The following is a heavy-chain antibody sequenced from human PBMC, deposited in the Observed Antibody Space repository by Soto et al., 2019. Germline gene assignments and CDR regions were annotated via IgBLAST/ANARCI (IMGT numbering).Heavy chain of an antibody. CDR1: GFTFSGSA. CDR3: TRHPPIMVRGVTSMDV. Sequence: VQLVESGGGLVQPGGSLKLSCAASGFTFSGSAMHWVRQASGKGLEWVGRIRSKANSYATAYAASVKGRFTISRDDSKNTAYLQMNSLKTEDTAVYYCTRHPPIMVRGVTSMDVWGQGTTVTVSS. CDR2: IRSKANSYAT. D-gene: IGHD3-10*01. J-gene: IGHJ6*02. V-gene: IGHV3-73*02.